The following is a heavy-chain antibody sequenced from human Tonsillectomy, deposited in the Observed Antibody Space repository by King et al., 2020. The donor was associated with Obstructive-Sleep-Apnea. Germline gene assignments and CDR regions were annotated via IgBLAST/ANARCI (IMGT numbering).Heavy chain of an antibody. D-gene: IGHD3-10*01. V-gene: IGHV3-48*04. Sequence: EKQLVQSGGGLVQPGGSLRLSCAASGFTFSSYTMNWGLQAPGKGLEWVSYISSSSGSIYYADSVKGRFTITRDNAKNSLYLQMNSLSAEDTAVYYCARELWTNAFDIWGQGTMVTVSS. CDR2: ISSSSGSI. CDR3: ARELWTNAFDI. J-gene: IGHJ3*02. CDR1: GFTFSSYT.